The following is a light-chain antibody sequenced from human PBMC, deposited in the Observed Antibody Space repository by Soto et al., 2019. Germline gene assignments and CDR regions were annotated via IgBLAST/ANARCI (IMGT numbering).Light chain of an antibody. CDR1: QSVSSY. V-gene: IGKV3-11*01. CDR2: DAS. Sequence: EIVLTQSPATLSLSPGERATLSCRASQSVSSYLAWYQQKPGQAPRLLIYDASNRATGIPARFSGSGSGTDFTLTISSLKPEDFAVYYCQQRRNWPPTFGQGTKVEIK. J-gene: IGKJ1*01. CDR3: QQRRNWPPT.